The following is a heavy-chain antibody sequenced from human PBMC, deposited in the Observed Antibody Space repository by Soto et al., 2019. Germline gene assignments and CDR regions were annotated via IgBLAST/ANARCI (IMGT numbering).Heavy chain of an antibody. CDR3: ARARDGYNLFLDV. V-gene: IGHV3-49*03. D-gene: IGHD5-12*01. CDR2: IRSKANGGET. CDR1: GFTLCDYG. Sequence: RSVRLSSTPSGFTLCDYGMSWFRQAPGKGLEWVGFIRSKANGGETQYAASVQGRFTISRDESKNIAYLEINSLKTEDTAVYYWARARDGYNLFLDVWGPATLVTV. J-gene: IGHJ4*01.